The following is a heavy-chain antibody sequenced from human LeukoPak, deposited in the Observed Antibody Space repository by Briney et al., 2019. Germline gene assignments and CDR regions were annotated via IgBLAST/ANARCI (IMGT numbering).Heavy chain of an antibody. Sequence: PAGSLRLSCTVSGFTSCSGHWINWVRQAPGKGLEWVANIRFDGSEIGYGDSVEGRFIISRDHSKNSLYLQMNSLRAEDTAVYYCATRNNFEYWGQGTLVTVSS. CDR3: ATRNNFEY. V-gene: IGHV3-7*01. CDR2: IRFDGSEI. CDR1: GFTSCSGHW. J-gene: IGHJ4*02.